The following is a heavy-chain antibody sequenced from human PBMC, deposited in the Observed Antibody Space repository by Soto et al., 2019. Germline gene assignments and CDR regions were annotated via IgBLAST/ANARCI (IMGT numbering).Heavy chain of an antibody. Sequence: QVQLVESGGGVVQPGRSLRLSCAASGFTFSNYGMHWVRQAPGKGLEWVAVISYDGSNKYYADSVKGRFTISRDNSKNTLYLHMNSLRAEDTAVYYCATVTTVSLGYYWGQGTLVTVSS. CDR2: ISYDGSNK. J-gene: IGHJ4*02. CDR3: ATVTTVSLGYY. CDR1: GFTFSNYG. D-gene: IGHD4-17*01. V-gene: IGHV3-30*03.